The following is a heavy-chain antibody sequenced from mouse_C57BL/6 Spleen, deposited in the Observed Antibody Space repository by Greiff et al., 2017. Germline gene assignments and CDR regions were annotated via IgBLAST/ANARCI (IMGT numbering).Heavy chain of an antibody. CDR2: IYPSDSET. CDR1: GYTFTSYW. V-gene: IGHV1-61*01. D-gene: IGHD1-1*01. J-gene: IGHJ1*03. CDR3: ARSTTGYWYFDV. Sequence: VQLQQPGAELVRPGSSVKLSCKASGYTFTSYWMDWVKQRPGQGLEWIGNIYPSDSETHYNQKFKDKATLTVDKSSSTAYMQLSSLTSEDSAVYYCARSTTGYWYFDVWGTGTTVTVSS.